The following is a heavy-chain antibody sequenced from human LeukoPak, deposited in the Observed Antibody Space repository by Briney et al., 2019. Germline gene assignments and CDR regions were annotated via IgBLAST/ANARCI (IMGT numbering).Heavy chain of an antibody. CDR1: GFTFSDYD. Sequence: GGSLRLSCSASGFTFSDYDMNCVLQAPGKGLGWVSSISGLSSYTYYGKSVKGRFSIYRDNAKNSLYLQMNSLGAEDTATYYCGRAFPPLRTSSAGDLWGQGILVTVSS. D-gene: IGHD3-16*01. CDR3: GRAFPPLRTSSAGDL. CDR2: ISGLSSYT. J-gene: IGHJ4*02. V-gene: IGHV3-21*01.